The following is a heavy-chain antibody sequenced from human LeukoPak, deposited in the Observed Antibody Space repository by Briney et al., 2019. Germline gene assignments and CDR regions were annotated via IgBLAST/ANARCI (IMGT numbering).Heavy chain of an antibody. CDR2: ISSSGSTI. Sequence: GGSLRLSCAASGFTFSDYYMSWIRQAPGKGLEWVSYISSSGSTIYYADSVKGRFTISRDNAKNSLYLQMNSLRAEDTAVYYCASAITMVRGVIISNPGLFYWGQGTLVTVSS. CDR1: GFTFSDYY. V-gene: IGHV3-11*01. D-gene: IGHD3-10*01. J-gene: IGHJ4*02. CDR3: ASAITMVRGVIISNPGLFY.